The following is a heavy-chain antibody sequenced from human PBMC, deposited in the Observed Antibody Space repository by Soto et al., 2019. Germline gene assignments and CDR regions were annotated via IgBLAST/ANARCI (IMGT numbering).Heavy chain of an antibody. V-gene: IGHV3-13*04. J-gene: IGHJ4*02. CDR2: IGTAGDT. CDR3: ARGVGPTLFDY. D-gene: IGHD2-15*01. CDR1: GFTFSSYD. Sequence: EVQLVESGGGLVQPGGSLRLSCSASGFTFSSYDMHWVRQGPGKGLEWVSAIGTAGDTNYAGSVKGRFTISRENAKNPLDLQMDRPRAGDTAIYFWARGVGPTLFDYWGQGTLVTVSS.